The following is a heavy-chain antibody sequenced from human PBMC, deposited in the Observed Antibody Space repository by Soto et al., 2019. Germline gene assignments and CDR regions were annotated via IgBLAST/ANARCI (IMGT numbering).Heavy chain of an antibody. CDR3: ARHIRGVSGDSFHN. J-gene: IGHJ4*02. CDR1: GDSIRSTRHS. CDR2: IHYSGSS. V-gene: IGHV4-39*01. D-gene: IGHD3-10*01. Sequence: QLQLQESGPGLVKTSETLSLTCSVSGDSIRSTRHSWGWIRQPPGKGLEWIGSIHYSGSSDYSPSLKSRGTTSVETSKNQFSLKLTSGTAADTAVYCCARHIRGVSGDSFHNWGRGTLVPVSS.